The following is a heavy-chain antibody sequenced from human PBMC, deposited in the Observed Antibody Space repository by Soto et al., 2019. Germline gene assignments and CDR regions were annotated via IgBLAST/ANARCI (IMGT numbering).Heavy chain of an antibody. CDR2: IYYSGST. CDR1: GGSISSSSYY. J-gene: IGHJ4*02. V-gene: IGHV4-39*01. D-gene: IGHD2-15*01. Sequence: TSETLSLTCTVSGGSISSSSYYWGWIRQPPGKGLEWIGSIYYSGSTYYNPSLKSRVTISVDTSKNQFSLKLSSVTAADTAVYYCARHIGYCSGGSCYASIAVAGYFDYWGQGTLVTVSS. CDR3: ARHIGYCSGGSCYASIAVAGYFDY.